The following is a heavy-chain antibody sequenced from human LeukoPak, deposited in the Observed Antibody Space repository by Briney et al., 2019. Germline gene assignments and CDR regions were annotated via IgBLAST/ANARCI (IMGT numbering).Heavy chain of an antibody. CDR3: ARGDYGDYELASWFDP. Sequence: PGESLKISCKGSGYSFSSYWISWVRQMPGKGLEWMGRIDPSDSYTNYSPSFQGHVTISADKSISTAYLQWSSLKASDTAMYYCARGDYGDYELASWFDPWGQGTLVTVSS. CDR1: GYSFSSYW. J-gene: IGHJ5*02. CDR2: IDPSDSYT. V-gene: IGHV5-10-1*01. D-gene: IGHD4-17*01.